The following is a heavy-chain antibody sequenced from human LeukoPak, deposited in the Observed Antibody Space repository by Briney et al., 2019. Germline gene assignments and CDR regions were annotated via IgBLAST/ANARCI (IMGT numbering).Heavy chain of an antibody. Sequence: ASVKVSCKASGYTFTTYDINWVRQATGQGLEWLGWMNPNIGNTGYSQNFQGRVTMTRNTSISTAYMELSRLRSDDTAVYYCARDSGYAAGPRPYGMDVRGQGTTVTVSS. D-gene: IGHD6-13*01. J-gene: IGHJ6*02. CDR1: GYTFTTYD. V-gene: IGHV1-8*01. CDR2: MNPNIGNT. CDR3: ARDSGYAAGPRPYGMDV.